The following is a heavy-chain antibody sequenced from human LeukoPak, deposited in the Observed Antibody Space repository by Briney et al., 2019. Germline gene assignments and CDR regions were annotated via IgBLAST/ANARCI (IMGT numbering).Heavy chain of an antibody. D-gene: IGHD2-15*01. CDR3: ARGHSYIVVVVAALDY. Sequence: PSETLSLTCAVYGGSFSVYYWSWIRQPPGKGLEWIGEINHSGSTNYNPSLKSRVTISVDTSKNQFSLKLSSVTAADTAVYYCARGHSYIVVVVAALDYWGQGTLVTVSS. J-gene: IGHJ4*02. CDR2: INHSGST. CDR1: GGSFSVYY. V-gene: IGHV4-34*01.